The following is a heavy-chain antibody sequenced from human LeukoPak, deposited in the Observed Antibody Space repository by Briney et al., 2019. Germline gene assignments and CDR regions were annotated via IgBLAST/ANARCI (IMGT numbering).Heavy chain of an antibody. D-gene: IGHD3-22*01. J-gene: IGHJ3*02. CDR2: IYYSGST. Sequence: KPSETLSLTCTVSGGSISSYYWSWIRQPPGKGLEWIGYIYYSGSTNYNPSLKSRVTISVDTSKNQFSLELSSVTAADTAVYYCASTQDYYDSGGRIRGASDIWGQGTMVTVSS. V-gene: IGHV4-59*01. CDR3: ASTQDYYDSGGRIRGASDI. CDR1: GGSISSYY.